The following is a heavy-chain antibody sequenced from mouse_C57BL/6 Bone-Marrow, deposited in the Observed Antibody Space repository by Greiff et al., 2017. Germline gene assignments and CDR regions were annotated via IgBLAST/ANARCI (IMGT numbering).Heavy chain of an antibody. J-gene: IGHJ1*03. D-gene: IGHD1-1*01. Sequence: EVKLVESGGGLVQPGGSLSLSCAASGFTFTDYYMSWVRQPPGKALEWLGFIRHKANGYTTEYSASVKGRFTISRDNSQSILYLQMNALRAEDSATYYCARCYYGSSHGYFDVWGTGTTVTVSS. CDR2: IRHKANGYTT. CDR3: ARCYYGSSHGYFDV. V-gene: IGHV7-3*01. CDR1: GFTFTDYY.